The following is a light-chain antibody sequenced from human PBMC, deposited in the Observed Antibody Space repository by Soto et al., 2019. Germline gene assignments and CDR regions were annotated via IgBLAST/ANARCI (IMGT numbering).Light chain of an antibody. CDR2: GAS. CDR3: QQYYSRYT. J-gene: IGKJ2*01. V-gene: IGKV3-15*01. CDR1: QSVDTK. Sequence: IVMTQSPADLSVSPGERATLSCRASQSVDTKLAWYQQKPGQAPRLLISGASTRATGISARFSGSGSGTEFTLTITSLQPEDFAVYYCQQYYSRYTFGQGTKLEI.